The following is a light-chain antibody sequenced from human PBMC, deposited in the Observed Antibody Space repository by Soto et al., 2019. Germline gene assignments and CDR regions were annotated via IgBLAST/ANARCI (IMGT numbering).Light chain of an antibody. CDR3: QQSYSSLVYT. Sequence: DIQMTQSPSSLSASVGDRVTITCRASQNIGTYLNWYQQKPGKAPTVLIYTASTLQSGVPSRFRGSGYGTDFTLAINSLQPEDSATYYCQQSYSSLVYTFGPGTKLEIK. CDR1: QNIGTY. CDR2: TAS. J-gene: IGKJ2*01. V-gene: IGKV1-39*01.